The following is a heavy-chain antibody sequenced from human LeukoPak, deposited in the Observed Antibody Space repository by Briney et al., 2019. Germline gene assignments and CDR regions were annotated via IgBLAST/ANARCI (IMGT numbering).Heavy chain of an antibody. V-gene: IGHV1-18*04. J-gene: IGHJ4*02. D-gene: IGHD6-13*01. Sequence: GASVKVSCKASGYTFTSYGISWVRQAPGQGLEWMGWTSAYNGNTNYAQNLQGRVTMTTDTSTSTAYMELRSLRSDDTAVCYCARDRAAAGTVSIVAHWGQGTLVTVSS. CDR2: TSAYNGNT. CDR3: ARDRAAAGTVSIVAH. CDR1: GYTFTSYG.